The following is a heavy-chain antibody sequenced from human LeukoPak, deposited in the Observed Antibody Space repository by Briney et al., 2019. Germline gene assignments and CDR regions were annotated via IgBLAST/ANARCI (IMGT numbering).Heavy chain of an antibody. Sequence: SETLSLTCTVSGGSISSSSYYWGWIRQPPGQGLEWIGSIYYSGSTYYNPSLKSRVTISVDTSKNQFSLKLSSVTAADTAVYYCARKGDYYDSSGYYHSPFDYWGQGTLVTVSS. CDR1: GGSISSSSYY. J-gene: IGHJ4*02. CDR2: IYYSGST. CDR3: ARKGDYYDSSGYYHSPFDY. V-gene: IGHV4-39*01. D-gene: IGHD3-22*01.